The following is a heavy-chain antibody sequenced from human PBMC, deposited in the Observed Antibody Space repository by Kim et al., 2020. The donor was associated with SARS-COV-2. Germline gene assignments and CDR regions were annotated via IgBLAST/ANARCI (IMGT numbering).Heavy chain of an antibody. CDR1: GGSISGYF. CDR2: INYSGST. CDR3: ARDRIGYCSSISCSPYFDY. J-gene: IGHJ4*02. V-gene: IGHV4-59*01. D-gene: IGHD2-2*01. Sequence: SETLSRTCTVSGGSISGYFWSWIRQPPGKGLEWIGYINYSGSTNYNPSLKSRVTISVDTSKNQFSLKLSSVTAADTAVYYCARDRIGYCSSISCSPYFDYWGQGNLVTVSS.